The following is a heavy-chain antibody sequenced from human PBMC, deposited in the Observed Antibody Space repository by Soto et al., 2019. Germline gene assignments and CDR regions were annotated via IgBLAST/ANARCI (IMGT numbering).Heavy chain of an antibody. CDR1: GGTFSSYA. CDR3: ASVSMVRGVPYYYYGMDV. V-gene: IGHV1-69*13. CDR2: IIPIFGTA. J-gene: IGHJ6*02. D-gene: IGHD3-10*01. Sequence: GASVKVSCKASGGTFSSYAISWVRQAPGQGLEWMGGIIPIFGTANYAQKFQGRVTITADESTSTAYMELSSLRSEDTAVYYCASVSMVRGVPYYYYGMDVWGQGTTVTVSS.